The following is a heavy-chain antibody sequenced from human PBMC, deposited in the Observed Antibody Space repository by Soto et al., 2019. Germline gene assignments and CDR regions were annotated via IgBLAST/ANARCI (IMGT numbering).Heavy chain of an antibody. J-gene: IGHJ5*02. Sequence: SETLSLTCTVSGGSISSGGYYWSWIRQHPGKGLEWIGYIYYSGSTYYNPSLKSRVTISVDTSKNQFSLKPSSVTAADTAVYYCARQVYDILTGSKTADWFDPWGQGTLVTVSS. D-gene: IGHD3-9*01. V-gene: IGHV4-31*03. CDR3: ARQVYDILTGSKTADWFDP. CDR2: IYYSGST. CDR1: GGSISSGGYY.